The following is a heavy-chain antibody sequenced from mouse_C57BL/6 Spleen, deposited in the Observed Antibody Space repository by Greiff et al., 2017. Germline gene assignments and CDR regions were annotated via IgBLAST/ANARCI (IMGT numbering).Heavy chain of an antibody. Sequence: QVQLQQSGAELVKPGSSVKLSCKASGYTFTSYWMDWVKQRPGQGLEWIGNIYPSDSETHYNQKFKDKATLTVDKSSSTAYMQLSNLTSEDSAVYYCARSRAAQAKDYWGQGTTLTVSS. CDR1: GYTFTSYW. CDR3: ARSRAAQAKDY. V-gene: IGHV1-61*01. D-gene: IGHD3-2*02. CDR2: IYPSDSET. J-gene: IGHJ2*01.